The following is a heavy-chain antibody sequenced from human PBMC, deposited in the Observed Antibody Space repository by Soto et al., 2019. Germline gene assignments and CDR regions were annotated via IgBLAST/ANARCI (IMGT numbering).Heavy chain of an antibody. D-gene: IGHD5-18*01. CDR1: GFTVSSNF. CDR3: AKDFGYNYGYDAFDI. J-gene: IGHJ3*02. Sequence: PGGSLRLSCAASGFTVSSNFMNWVRQAPGKGLEWLSVIFPGGSTYYADSMKGRFTISRDISKNTVFLQMNSLRAEDTAVYYCAKDFGYNYGYDAFDIWGQGTMVTVSS. CDR2: IFPGGST. V-gene: IGHV3-66*01.